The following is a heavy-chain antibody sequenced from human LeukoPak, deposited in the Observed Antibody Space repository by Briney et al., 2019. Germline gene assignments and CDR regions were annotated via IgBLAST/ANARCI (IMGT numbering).Heavy chain of an antibody. Sequence: GGSLRLSCAASGFTFSNAWMSWVRQAPGKGLEWVGRIKNKTDGGTTDYAAPVKGRFTISRDDSKNTLYLQMNSLKTEDTAVYYCTTGGGPGSYFYYGMDVWGKGTTVTVSS. CDR3: TTGGGPGSYFYYGMDV. CDR2: IKNKTDGGTT. CDR1: GFTFSNAW. J-gene: IGHJ6*04. D-gene: IGHD3-10*01. V-gene: IGHV3-15*01.